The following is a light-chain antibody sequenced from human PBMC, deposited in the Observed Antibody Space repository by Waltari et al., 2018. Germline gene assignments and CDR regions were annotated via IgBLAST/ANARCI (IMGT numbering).Light chain of an antibody. CDR1: QRISSY. CDR3: QQTYSNFRT. CDR2: AAS. J-gene: IGKJ1*01. Sequence: DIQITQSPASLSAAGVDSVTIACRGRQRISSYLNWYQQKPGQAPKLLLYAASSLESGVPSRFSGSAFAKDFTLTINRLQPEDFAVYYCQQTYSNFRTFGQGTKVDVK. V-gene: IGKV1-39*01.